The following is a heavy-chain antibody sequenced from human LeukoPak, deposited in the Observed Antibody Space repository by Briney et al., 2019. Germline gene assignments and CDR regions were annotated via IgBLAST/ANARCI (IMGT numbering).Heavy chain of an antibody. CDR1: GFRFISYA. Sequence: PGGSLRLSCAASGFRFISYAMTWVRQAPGKGLEWVSSIGESGGSTYYADSVKGRFTISRDNSKNTLYLQMNSLRAEDTAVYYCAKAAYYYGMDVWGQGTTVTVSS. CDR2: IGESGGST. V-gene: IGHV3-23*01. J-gene: IGHJ6*02. CDR3: AKAAYYYGMDV.